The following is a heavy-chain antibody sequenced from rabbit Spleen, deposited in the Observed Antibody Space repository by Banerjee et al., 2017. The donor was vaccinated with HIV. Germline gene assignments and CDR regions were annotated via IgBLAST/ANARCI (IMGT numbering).Heavy chain of an antibody. Sequence: QSLEESGGGLVKPGGTLTLTCTASGFSFSSSYYMCWVRQAPGKGLEWIACIYAGSSSGFTYSATWAKGRFTCSKTSSTTVTLQMTSLTVADTATYFCARDTGSSFSSYGMDLWGQGTLVTVS. CDR2: IYAGSSSGFT. CDR1: GFSFSSSYY. V-gene: IGHV1S40*01. J-gene: IGHJ6*01. D-gene: IGHD8-1*01. CDR3: ARDTGSSFSSYGMDL.